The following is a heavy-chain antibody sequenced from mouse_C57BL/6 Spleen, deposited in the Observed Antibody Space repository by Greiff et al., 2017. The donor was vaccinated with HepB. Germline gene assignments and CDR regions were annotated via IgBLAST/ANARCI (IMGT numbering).Heavy chain of an antibody. Sequence: EVQLQQSGPELVKPGASVKMSCKASGYTFTDYNMHWVKQSHGKSLEWIGYINPNNGGTSYNQKFKGKATLTVNKSSSTAYMELRSLTSEDSAVYYCARAPTSTTVVAPGFAYWGQGTLVTVSA. CDR2: INPNNGGT. D-gene: IGHD1-1*01. V-gene: IGHV1-22*01. CDR1: GYTFTDYN. J-gene: IGHJ3*01. CDR3: ARAPTSTTVVAPGFAY.